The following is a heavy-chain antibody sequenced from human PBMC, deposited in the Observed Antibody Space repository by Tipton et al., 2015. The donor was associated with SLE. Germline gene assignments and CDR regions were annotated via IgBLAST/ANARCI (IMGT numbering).Heavy chain of an antibody. D-gene: IGHD3-16*01. Sequence: GLVKPSETLSLTCSVSGGSISSYYWSWIRQPPAKGLEWIGFIYYNGKTNYNSSLKSRVTISVDTSKSQFSLKLRSVTAADTAVYYCARGPPRLVWYYFDYWGQGTLVTVSS. CDR2: IYYNGKT. CDR1: GGSISSYY. CDR3: ARGPPRLVWYYFDY. J-gene: IGHJ4*02. V-gene: IGHV4-59*08.